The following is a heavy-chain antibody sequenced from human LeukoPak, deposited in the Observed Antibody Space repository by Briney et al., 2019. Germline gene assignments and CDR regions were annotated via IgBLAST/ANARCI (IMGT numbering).Heavy chain of an antibody. Sequence: PGRSLRLSCAASGFTFGSYPMHWVRQAPGKGLEWVAVISEDGGNKYHADSVKGRFTISRDKSKNTLYLQMNSLRPEDTAVYYCARDTLIYGSGVNWFDPWGQGTLVTVSS. CDR2: ISEDGGNK. V-gene: IGHV3-30*04. J-gene: IGHJ5*02. CDR3: ARDTLIYGSGVNWFDP. D-gene: IGHD3-10*01. CDR1: GFTFGSYP.